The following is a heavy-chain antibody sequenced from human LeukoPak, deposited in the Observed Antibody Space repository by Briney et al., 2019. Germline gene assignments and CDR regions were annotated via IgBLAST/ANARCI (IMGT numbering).Heavy chain of an antibody. V-gene: IGHV4-59*08. J-gene: IGHJ4*02. D-gene: IGHD1-1*01. CDR1: GGSISSYY. CDR3: ARHEGGTTRDY. CDR2: IYNSGST. Sequence: SETLSLTCTVSGGSISSYYWSWIRQPPGKELEWIGYIYNSGSTNYNPSLKSRVTISVDTSKNQFSLKLSSVTAADTAVYYCARHEGGTTRDYWGQGTLVTVSS.